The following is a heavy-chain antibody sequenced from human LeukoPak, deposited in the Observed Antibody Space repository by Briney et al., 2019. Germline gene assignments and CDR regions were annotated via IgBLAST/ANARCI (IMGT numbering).Heavy chain of an antibody. D-gene: IGHD4-23*01. CDR3: ARDRLNYGGKREAVRAFDI. Sequence: PGGSLRLSCAASGFTFSSYAMHWVRQAPGKGLEWVAVISYDGSNKYYADSVKGRFTISRDNSKNTLYLQMNSLRAEDTAVYYCARDRLNYGGKREAVRAFDIWGQGTMVTVSS. CDR1: GFTFSSYA. V-gene: IGHV3-30-3*01. J-gene: IGHJ3*02. CDR2: ISYDGSNK.